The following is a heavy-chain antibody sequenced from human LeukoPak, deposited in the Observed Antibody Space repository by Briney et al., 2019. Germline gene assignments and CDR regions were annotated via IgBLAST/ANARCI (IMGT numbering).Heavy chain of an antibody. J-gene: IGHJ4*02. CDR2: ISGSGGST. D-gene: IGHD3-3*01. CDR1: GFTFSSYA. CDR3: AKDPSLYYDFWSGYYVPAGDY. V-gene: IGHV3-23*01. Sequence: GGSLRLSCAASGFTFSSYAMSWVRQAPGKGLEWVSAISGSGGSTYYADSVKGRFTISRDNSKNTLYLQMNSLRAEDTAVYYCAKDPSLYYDFWSGYYVPAGDYWGQGTLVTVSS.